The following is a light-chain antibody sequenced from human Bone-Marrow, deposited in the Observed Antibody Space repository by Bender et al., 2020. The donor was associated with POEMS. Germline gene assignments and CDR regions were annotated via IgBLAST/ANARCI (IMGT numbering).Light chain of an antibody. V-gene: IGLV3-21*02. CDR2: GDS. CDR3: RVWDSSTDRYWV. J-gene: IGLJ3*02. CDR1: NIGSKS. Sequence: SYIGTQPPSVSVAPGQTARIMWGGSNIGSKSVFWFQQKPGQDPVLVVYGDSDRPSGIIGRFSGSNSGNTATLTITRVEAGDEADYYCRVWDSSTDRYWVFGGGTRLTVL.